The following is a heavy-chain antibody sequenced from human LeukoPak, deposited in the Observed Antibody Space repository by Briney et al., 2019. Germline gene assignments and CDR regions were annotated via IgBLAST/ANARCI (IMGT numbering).Heavy chain of an antibody. CDR3: AGDKWSNYMDV. CDR1: GGSISSYY. J-gene: IGHJ6*03. CDR2: IYYSGST. V-gene: IGHV4-59*01. D-gene: IGHD2-8*01. Sequence: SETLSLTCTVSGGSISSYYWSWIRQPPGKGLEWIGYIYYSGSTNYNPSLKSRVTISVDTSKNQFSLKLSSVTAADTAVYYCAGDKWSNYMDVWGKGTTVTVSS.